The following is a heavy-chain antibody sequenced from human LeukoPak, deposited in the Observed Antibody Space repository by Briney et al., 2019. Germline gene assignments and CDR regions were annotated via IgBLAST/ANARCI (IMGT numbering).Heavy chain of an antibody. CDR3: ARGSGVAATWYFDL. Sequence: PSETLSLTCTVSGYSISSGYYWGWIRQPPGKGLEWIGSIYHSGSTYYNPSLKSRVTISVDTSKNQFSLKLSSVTAADTAVYYCARGSGVAATWYFDLWGRGTLVTVSS. CDR1: GYSISSGYY. V-gene: IGHV4-38-2*02. J-gene: IGHJ2*01. CDR2: IYHSGST. D-gene: IGHD2-15*01.